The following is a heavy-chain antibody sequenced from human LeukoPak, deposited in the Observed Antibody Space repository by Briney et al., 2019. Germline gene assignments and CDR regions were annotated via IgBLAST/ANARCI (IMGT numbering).Heavy chain of an antibody. V-gene: IGHV4-59*01. D-gene: IGHD3-3*01. CDR3: AATLYDFWSAHYFDY. J-gene: IGHJ4*02. CDR2: IYYSGST. CDR1: GGSISSYY. Sequence: SETLSLTCTGSGGSISSYYWSWIRQPPGKGLEWIGYIYYSGSTNYNPSLKSRVTISVDTSKNQFSLKLSSVTASDKAVYYCAATLYDFWSAHYFDYWGQGTLVTVSS.